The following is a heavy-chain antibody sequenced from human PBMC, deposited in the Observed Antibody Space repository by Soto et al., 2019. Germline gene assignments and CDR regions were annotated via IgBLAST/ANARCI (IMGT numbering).Heavy chain of an antibody. D-gene: IGHD4-17*01. V-gene: IGHV1-2*02. CDR2: INPNSGGT. J-gene: IGHJ5*02. CDR3: PWIPYGGNRSIDL. Sequence: VSVKPSCRASGYTITGYYMHWGLQAPGQGLEWMGWINPNSGGTNYAQKFQGRVTMTRDTSISTAYMELSRLRSDDTAVYYRPWIPYGGNRSIDLWCQGISVTV. CDR1: GYTITGYY.